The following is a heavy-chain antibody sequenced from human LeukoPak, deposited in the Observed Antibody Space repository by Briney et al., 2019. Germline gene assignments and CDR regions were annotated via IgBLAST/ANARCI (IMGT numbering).Heavy chain of an antibody. CDR3: ARYSGGYYYYFDY. CDR2: INHSGST. J-gene: IGHJ4*02. D-gene: IGHD3-22*01. V-gene: IGHV4-39*07. Sequence: SSETLSLTCTVSGDSISSRSYYWSWIRQPPGKGLEWIGEINHSGSTNYNPSLKSRVTISVDTSKNQFSLKLSSVTAADTAVYYCARYSGGYYYYFDYWGQGTLVTVSS. CDR1: GDSISSRSYY.